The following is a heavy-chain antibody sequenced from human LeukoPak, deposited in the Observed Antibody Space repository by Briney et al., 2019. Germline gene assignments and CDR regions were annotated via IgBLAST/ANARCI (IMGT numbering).Heavy chain of an antibody. CDR3: ATDYSSSSGRAFDI. D-gene: IGHD6-6*01. J-gene: IGHJ3*02. Sequence: GGSLRLSCAASDFSFSNYWMTWLRQAPGKGLEWVSYISSTSRTIYYTDSVKGRFTISRDNAKNSVYLQVNSLRVEDTAVYYCATDYSSSSGRAFDIWGQGTMVTVSS. CDR1: DFSFSNYW. CDR2: ISSTSRTI. V-gene: IGHV3-48*01.